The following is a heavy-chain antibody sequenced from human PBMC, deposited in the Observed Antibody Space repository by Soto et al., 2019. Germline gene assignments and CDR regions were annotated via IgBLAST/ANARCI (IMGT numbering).Heavy chain of an antibody. CDR1: GYTFTSYY. V-gene: IGHV1-46*01. CDR2: INPSGGST. Sequence: ASVKVSCKASGYTFTSYYMHWVRQAPGQGLEWMGIINPSGGSTSYAQKFQGRVTMTRDTSTSTVYMELSSLRSEDTAVYYCARGEPDLCSGGSCYDWFDPWGQGTLVTVS. J-gene: IGHJ5*02. CDR3: ARGEPDLCSGGSCYDWFDP. D-gene: IGHD2-15*01.